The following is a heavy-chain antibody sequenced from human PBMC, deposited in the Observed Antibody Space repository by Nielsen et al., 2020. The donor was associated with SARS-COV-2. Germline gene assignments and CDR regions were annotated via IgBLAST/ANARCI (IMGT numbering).Heavy chain of an antibody. D-gene: IGHD3-9*01. CDR1: GFTFSSHA. V-gene: IGHV3-23*01. CDR3: AKTPYYDILTGLSWFDP. Sequence: GGSLRLSCAASGFTFSSHAVTWVRQVAGKGLEWVSGISGNGDSTYYADSVKGRFTISRDNSNSTLYLQMNSLRAEDTAVYYCAKTPYYDILTGLSWFDPWGQGTLVTVSS. J-gene: IGHJ5*02. CDR2: ISGNGDST.